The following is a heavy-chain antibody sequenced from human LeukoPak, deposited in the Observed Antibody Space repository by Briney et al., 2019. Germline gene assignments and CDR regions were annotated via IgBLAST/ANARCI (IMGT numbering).Heavy chain of an antibody. D-gene: IGHD2-2*01. CDR2: ISAYNGNT. CDR3: ARQDVPRPPGDY. CDR1: GYTFTSYG. J-gene: IGHJ4*02. V-gene: IGHV1-18*01. Sequence: VSVKVSCKASGYTFTSYGISWVRQAPGQGLEWMGWISAYNGNTNYAQKLQGRVTMTTDTSTSTAYMELRSLRSDDTAVYYCARQDVPRPPGDYWGQGTLVTVSS.